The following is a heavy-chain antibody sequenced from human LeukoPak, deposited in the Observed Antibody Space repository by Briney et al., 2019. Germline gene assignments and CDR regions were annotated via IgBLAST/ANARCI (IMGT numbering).Heavy chain of an antibody. D-gene: IGHD3-22*01. CDR1: GGSISSYY. J-gene: IGHJ5*02. V-gene: IGHV4-59*01. CDR2: IYYSGST. Sequence: PSETLSLTCTVSGGSISSYYWSWIRQPPGKGLEWIGYIYYSGSTNYNPSLKSRVTISVDTSKNQFSLKLSSVTAADTAVYYCARVGTNYYDSSGPLNWFDPWGQGTLVTVSS. CDR3: ARVGTNYYDSSGPLNWFDP.